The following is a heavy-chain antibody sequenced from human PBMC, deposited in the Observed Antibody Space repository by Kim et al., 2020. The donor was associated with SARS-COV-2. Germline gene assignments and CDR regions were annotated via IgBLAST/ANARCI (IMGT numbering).Heavy chain of an antibody. CDR1: GFTFSSYG. V-gene: IGHV3-30*18. CDR2: ISYDGSNK. Sequence: GGSLRLSCAASGFTFSSYGMHWVRQAPGKGLEWVAVISYDGSNKYYADSVKGRFTISRDNSKNTLYLQMNSLRAEDTAVYYCAKGISSWYFGGTLDPWGQGTLVTVSS. D-gene: IGHD6-13*01. J-gene: IGHJ5*02. CDR3: AKGISSWYFGGTLDP.